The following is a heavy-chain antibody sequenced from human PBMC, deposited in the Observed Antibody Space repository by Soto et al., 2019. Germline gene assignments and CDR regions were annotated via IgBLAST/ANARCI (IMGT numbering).Heavy chain of an antibody. Sequence: QVHLLLQSGAEVKKPGSSVKVSCKASGGNPSNSAISWVRQAPGHGLEWLGGIIPDFGIVSYAQNFQGSVKITADESTCTAYMELSSLRSEDTSVYFCAGGRIVVAGCSAYYGMDVWGQGNKVTVSS. CDR1: GGNPSNSA. CDR2: IIPDFGIV. J-gene: IGHJ6*02. CDR3: AGGRIVVAGCSAYYGMDV. D-gene: IGHD6-19*01. V-gene: IGHV1-69*01.